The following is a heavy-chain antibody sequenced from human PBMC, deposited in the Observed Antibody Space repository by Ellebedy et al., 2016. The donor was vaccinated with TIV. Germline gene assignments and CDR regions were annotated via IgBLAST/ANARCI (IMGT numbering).Heavy chain of an antibody. V-gene: IGHV3-53*01. CDR3: TSALPRGTMSIDF. CDR2: IYSGGSS. Sequence: GESLKISCEASGFSVSNHYMNWVRQAPGKGLEWVSVIYSGGSSYSADSLEGRFSISRDTSNNTLNLQMNSLRVEDTAVYYCTSALPRGTMSIDFWGQGTLVTVSS. J-gene: IGHJ4*02. CDR1: GFSVSNHY. D-gene: IGHD1-7*01.